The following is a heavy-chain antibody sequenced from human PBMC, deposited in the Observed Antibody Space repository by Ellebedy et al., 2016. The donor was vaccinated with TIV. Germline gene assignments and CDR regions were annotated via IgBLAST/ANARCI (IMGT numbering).Heavy chain of an antibody. D-gene: IGHD5-12*01. Sequence: PGGSLRLSCAATGFTFSQYHMHWVRQAPGKGLEWVALIWFNGKLKYYTDSVKGRFTLSRDNSRSRLLLQMNNLRADDTGVYYCVREVAEGQGDMDVWGQGTTVVVSS. CDR3: VREVAEGQGDMDV. CDR1: GFTFSQYH. V-gene: IGHV3-33*01. J-gene: IGHJ6*02. CDR2: IWFNGKLK.